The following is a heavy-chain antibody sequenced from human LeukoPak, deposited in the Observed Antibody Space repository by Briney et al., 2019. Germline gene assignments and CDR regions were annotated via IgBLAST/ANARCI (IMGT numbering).Heavy chain of an antibody. CDR2: IYYSGST. CDR3: ARLPNYDFWSGYYKYYYYGMDV. D-gene: IGHD3-3*01. V-gene: IGHV4-39*01. Sequence: RSSETLSLTCTVPGGSISSSSYCWGWIRQPPGKGLEWIGSIYYSGSTYYNPSLKSRVTISVDTSKNQFSLKLSSVTAADTAVYYCARLPNYDFWSGYYKYYYYGMDVWGQGTTVTVSS. J-gene: IGHJ6*02. CDR1: GGSISSSSYC.